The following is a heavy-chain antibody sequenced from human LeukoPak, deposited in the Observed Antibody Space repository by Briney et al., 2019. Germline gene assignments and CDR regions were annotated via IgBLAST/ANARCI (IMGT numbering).Heavy chain of an antibody. Sequence: GASVKVSCKASGYTFTSYDIKWVRQATGQGLEWMGWMNPNSGNTGYAQKFQGRVTMTRNTSISTAYMELSSLRSEDTAVYYCARAVTTIAPNWFDPWGQGTLVTVSS. CDR1: GYTFTSYD. CDR3: ARAVTTIAPNWFDP. J-gene: IGHJ5*02. D-gene: IGHD4-11*01. V-gene: IGHV1-8*01. CDR2: MNPNSGNT.